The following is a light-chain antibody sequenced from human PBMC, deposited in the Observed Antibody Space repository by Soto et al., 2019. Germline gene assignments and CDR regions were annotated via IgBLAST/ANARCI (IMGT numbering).Light chain of an antibody. CDR3: CSYAGSYTFDV. CDR2: DVS. Sequence: QSALTQPRSVSGSPGQSVTISRTGTSSDVGGYNYVSWYQRHPGKAPKLIIYDVSKRPSGVPDRFSGSKSGNTASLTISGLQAYDEADYYCCSYAGSYTFDVFGTGTKVTVL. CDR1: SSDVGGYNY. V-gene: IGLV2-11*01. J-gene: IGLJ1*01.